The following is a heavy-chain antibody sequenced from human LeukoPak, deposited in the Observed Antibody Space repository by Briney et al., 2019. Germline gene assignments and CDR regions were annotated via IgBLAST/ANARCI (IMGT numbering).Heavy chain of an antibody. CDR3: ARGRSMEDLGQQLVRRAYAFDI. V-gene: IGHV4-34*01. CDR2: INHSGST. D-gene: IGHD6-13*01. CDR1: GGSFSGYY. Sequence: PSETLSLTCAVYGGSFSGYYWSWIRQPPGKGLEWIGEINHSGSTNYNPSLKSRVTISVDTSKNQFSLKLSSVTAADTAVYYCARGRSMEDLGQQLVRRAYAFDIWGQGTMVTVSS. J-gene: IGHJ3*02.